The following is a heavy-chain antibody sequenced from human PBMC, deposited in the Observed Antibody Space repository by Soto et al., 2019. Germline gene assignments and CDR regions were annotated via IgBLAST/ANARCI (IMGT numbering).Heavy chain of an antibody. CDR3: AKFAGALRIAWYIDY. CDR2: SAGSGGGA. Sequence: EVQLLESGGDLVQPGGSLRLSCAASGFTFNTYAVTWVRQAPGKGLEWVSTSAGSGGGAFYTDSVKGRFTISRDISKSTLYLQMNSRRAEDTAVYYCAKFAGALRIAWYIDYWGQGSLVTVSS. CDR1: GFTFNTYA. V-gene: IGHV3-23*01. J-gene: IGHJ4*02. D-gene: IGHD2-21*01.